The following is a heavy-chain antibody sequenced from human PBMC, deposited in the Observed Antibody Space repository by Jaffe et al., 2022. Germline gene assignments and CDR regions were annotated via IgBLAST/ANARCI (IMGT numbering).Heavy chain of an antibody. CDR2: IKQDGSEK. CDR1: GFTFSSYW. J-gene: IGHJ6*03. V-gene: IGHV3-7*01. CDR3: ARDRWIQLSYYYYYYMDV. Sequence: EVQLVESGGGLVQPGGSLRLSCAASGFTFSSYWMSWVRQAPGKGLEWVANIKQDGSEKYYVDSVKGRFTISRDNAKNSLYLQMNSLRAEDTAVYYCARDRWIQLSYYYYYYMDVWGKGTTVTVSS. D-gene: IGHD5-18*01.